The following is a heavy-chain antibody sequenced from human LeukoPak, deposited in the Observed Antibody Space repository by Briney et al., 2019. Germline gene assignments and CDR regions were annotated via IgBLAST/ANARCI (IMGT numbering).Heavy chain of an antibody. CDR3: AKDQYSSSSSYFDY. CDR1: GFTFSSYA. D-gene: IGHD6-6*01. CDR2: ISGSGGST. J-gene: IGHJ4*02. V-gene: IGHV3-23*01. Sequence: GGSLRLSCAASGFTFSSYAMSWVRQAPGKGLEWVSAISGSGGSTYYADSVKGRFTTSRDNSKNTLYLQMNSLRAEDTAVYYCAKDQYSSSSSYFDYWGQGTLVTVSS.